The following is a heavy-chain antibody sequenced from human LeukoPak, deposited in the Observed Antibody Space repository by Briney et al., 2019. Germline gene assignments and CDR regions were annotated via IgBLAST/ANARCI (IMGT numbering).Heavy chain of an antibody. V-gene: IGHV1-18*01. CDR1: GYTFTSYG. Sequence: GASVKVSCKASGYTFTSYGISWVRQAPGQGLEWMGWISAYNGNTNYAQKLQGRVTMTTDTSTSTAYMELSSLRSEDTAVYYCARIEYSSSQWYFDLWGRGTLVTVSS. CDR3: ARIEYSSSQWYFDL. D-gene: IGHD6-6*01. CDR2: ISAYNGNT. J-gene: IGHJ2*01.